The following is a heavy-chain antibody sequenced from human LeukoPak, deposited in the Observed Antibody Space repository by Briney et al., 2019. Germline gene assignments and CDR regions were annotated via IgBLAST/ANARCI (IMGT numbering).Heavy chain of an antibody. D-gene: IGHD6-13*01. CDR1: GFTFSSYW. Sequence: PGGSLRLSCAASGFTFSSYWMHWVRQAPGKGLVWVSRINSDGSSTSYADSVKGRFTISRDNAKNTLYLQMNSLRAEDTAVYYCARLSGAAAEGEGFDYWGQGTLVTVSS. CDR2: INSDGSST. CDR3: ARLSGAAAEGEGFDY. J-gene: IGHJ4*02. V-gene: IGHV3-74*01.